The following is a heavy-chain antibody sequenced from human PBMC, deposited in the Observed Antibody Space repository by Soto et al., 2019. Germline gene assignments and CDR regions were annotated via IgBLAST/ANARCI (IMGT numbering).Heavy chain of an antibody. D-gene: IGHD1-1*01. CDR2: ILPMFSTG. CDR1: GGTFRRDA. CDR3: ARDYTT. Sequence: QVQLVQSGAEVKKPGSSVKVSCKAAGGTFRRDAFSWVRQAPGQGLEWMGGILPMFSTGNYAQRFQDRVTISADEYTSTVYMELSSLRTEDTAMYYCARDYTTWGQGTLVTVSS. J-gene: IGHJ4*02. V-gene: IGHV1-69*01.